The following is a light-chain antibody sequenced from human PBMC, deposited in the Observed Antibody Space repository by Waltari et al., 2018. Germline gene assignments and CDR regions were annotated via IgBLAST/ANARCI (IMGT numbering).Light chain of an antibody. CDR1: SPNIGLNT. CDR3: AAWDVSLNGVV. V-gene: IGLV1-44*01. J-gene: IGLJ3*02. Sequence: QSVLTQAALASGPPGQRVAIACSGSSPNIGLNTVKWYPQVPGTAPKLLTYGNNERPSGVPDRFSGSKSGTSASLASSGLQSEDEADYFCAAWDVSLNGVVFGGGTKVTVL. CDR2: GNN.